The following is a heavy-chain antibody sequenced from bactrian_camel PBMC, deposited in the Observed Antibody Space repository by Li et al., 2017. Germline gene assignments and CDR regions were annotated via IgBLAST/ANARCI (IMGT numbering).Heavy chain of an antibody. CDR1: THAYNEYC. CDR3: AAGAPEYRCPTPVVSEYTS. V-gene: IGHV3S53*01. Sequence: HVQLVESGGGLVQPGGSLRLSCAASTHAYNEYCLGWFRQAPGEEREGVAFLDPDGRTSYADSVKGRFTIYLDNAKNTVYLQMNSLKPEDTAMYYCAAGAPEYRCPTPVVSEYTSWGQGTQVTVS. J-gene: IGHJ6*01. CDR2: LDPDGRT. D-gene: IGHD8*01.